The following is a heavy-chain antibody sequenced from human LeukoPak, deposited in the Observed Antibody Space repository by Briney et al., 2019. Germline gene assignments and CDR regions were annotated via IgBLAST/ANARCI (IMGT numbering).Heavy chain of an antibody. D-gene: IGHD2-2*01. CDR3: ARDPPLNPIPAASGY. CDR2: ISYDGSNK. J-gene: IGHJ4*02. CDR1: GFTFSSYA. Sequence: PGRSLRLSCAASGFTFSSYAMHWVRQAPGKGLEWVAVISYDGSNKYYADSVKGRFTISRDNSKNSLYLQMNSLRAEDTAVYYCARDPPLNPIPAASGYWGQGTLVTVSS. V-gene: IGHV3-30-3*01.